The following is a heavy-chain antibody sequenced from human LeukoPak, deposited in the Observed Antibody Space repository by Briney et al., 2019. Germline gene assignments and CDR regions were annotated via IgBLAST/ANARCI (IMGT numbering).Heavy chain of an antibody. J-gene: IGHJ4*02. CDR1: GYTFTSYA. D-gene: IGHD2-15*01. V-gene: IGHV1-3*01. CDR2: INAGNGNT. CDR3: ARDPEGYDYFDY. Sequence: ASVKVSCKASGYTFTSYAIHWVRQAPGQRLEWMGRINAGNGNTKYSQKFQGRVSITRDTSASTAYMELSSLRSEDTAVYYCARDPEGYDYFDYWGQGTLVTVSS.